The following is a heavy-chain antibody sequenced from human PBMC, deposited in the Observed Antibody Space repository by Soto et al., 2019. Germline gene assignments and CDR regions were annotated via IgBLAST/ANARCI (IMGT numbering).Heavy chain of an antibody. Sequence: SETLSLTCFVSGYSITAGGYYWSWIRHHPGKGLEWIGSFYASGSIIYNPSPRSRVSISGDTSSNQFSMSLTSVTAADTVCYYCARMYSSGSGWFPPWGQGTLVTVSS. J-gene: IGHJ5*02. CDR2: FYASGSI. CDR1: GYSITAGGYY. D-gene: IGHD6-19*01. V-gene: IGHV4-31*03. CDR3: ARMYSSGSGWFPP.